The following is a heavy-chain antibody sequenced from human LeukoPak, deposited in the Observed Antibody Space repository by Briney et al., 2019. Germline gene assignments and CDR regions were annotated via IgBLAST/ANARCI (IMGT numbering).Heavy chain of an antibody. CDR3: ARRSFCAGDCLCLDY. CDR2: MYYSGVT. CDR1: GDSLTSNNYF. Sequence: SETLSLTCIVSGDSLTSNNYFWGWIRQSPGKGLEWLGSMYYSGVTYYSPSFKSRITMSLDTSNNQFSLRLNSVTAADTAVYYCARRSFCAGDCLCLDYWGQGILVTVSS. D-gene: IGHD2-21*02. V-gene: IGHV4-39*01. J-gene: IGHJ4*02.